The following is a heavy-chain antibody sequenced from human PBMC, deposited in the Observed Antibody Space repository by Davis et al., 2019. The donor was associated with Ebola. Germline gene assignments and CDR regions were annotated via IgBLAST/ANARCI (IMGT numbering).Heavy chain of an antibody. CDR1: GFTFDDYA. Sequence: SLKISCAASGFTFDDYAMHWVRQAPGKGLEWVSGISWNSGSIGYADSVKGRFTISRDNAKNSLYLQMNSLRAEDTALYYCAKARPSYSSSWWTFDYWGQGTLVTVSS. J-gene: IGHJ4*02. V-gene: IGHV3-9*01. CDR2: ISWNSGSI. CDR3: AKARPSYSSSWWTFDY. D-gene: IGHD6-13*01.